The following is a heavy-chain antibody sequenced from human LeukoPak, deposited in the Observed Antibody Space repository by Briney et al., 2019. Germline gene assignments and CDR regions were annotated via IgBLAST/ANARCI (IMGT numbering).Heavy chain of an antibody. J-gene: IGHJ4*02. CDR3: SRDLSSTAYWELDY. Sequence: GASVKVSCKASGYIFTEYFIHWVRQAPGQGPEWMGRVNPKNGDTYYAQTFQGRVTVTGATSISTAYMDLTTLRSDDTAIYYCSRDLSSTAYWELDYWGQGTLVTVSS. D-gene: IGHD3-10*01. V-gene: IGHV1-2*06. CDR1: GYIFTEYF. CDR2: VNPKNGDT.